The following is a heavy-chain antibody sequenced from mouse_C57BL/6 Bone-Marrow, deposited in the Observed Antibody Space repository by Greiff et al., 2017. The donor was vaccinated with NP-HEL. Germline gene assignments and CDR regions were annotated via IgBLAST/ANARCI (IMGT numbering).Heavy chain of an antibody. V-gene: IGHV1-50*01. CDR2: IDPSDSYT. CDR1: GYTFTSYW. Sequence: VQLQQPGAELVKPGASVKLSCKASGYTFTSYWMQWVKQRPGQGLEWIGEIDPSDSYTNYNQKFKGKATLTVDTSSSTAYMQLSSLTSEDSAVYYCARSLYDGYYRGFAYWGQGTLVTVSA. J-gene: IGHJ3*01. D-gene: IGHD2-3*01. CDR3: ARSLYDGYYRGFAY.